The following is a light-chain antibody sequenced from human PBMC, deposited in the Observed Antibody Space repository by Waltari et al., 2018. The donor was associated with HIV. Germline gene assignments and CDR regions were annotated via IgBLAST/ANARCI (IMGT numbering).Light chain of an antibody. Sequence: SFVLTQPPSVSVAPGQTARITCGGNNIGDKTVHWYQQKPGQAPLLVVYDDSDRPSGIPERFSGSNSWNTATLTISRVEAGDEDDYYCQVWDASSDHLVIFGGGTKLTVL. CDR2: DDS. CDR3: QVWDASSDHLVI. CDR1: NIGDKT. J-gene: IGLJ2*01. V-gene: IGLV3-21*02.